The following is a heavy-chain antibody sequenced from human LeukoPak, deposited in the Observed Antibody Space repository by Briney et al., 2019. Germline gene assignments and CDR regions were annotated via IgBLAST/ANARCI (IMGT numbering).Heavy chain of an antibody. D-gene: IGHD3-10*01. CDR1: GGSISSHSYY. V-gene: IGHV4-39*01. Sequence: SETLSLTCTVSGGSISSHSYYWVWIRQPPGKGLEWIGSMSYSETTYYNPSLKSRVTTSVDTTNNQFSLRLSSVSAAATALYYCARQPEYGFIKPYWYFDLWGRGTLVTVSS. J-gene: IGHJ2*01. CDR2: MSYSETT. CDR3: ARQPEYGFIKPYWYFDL.